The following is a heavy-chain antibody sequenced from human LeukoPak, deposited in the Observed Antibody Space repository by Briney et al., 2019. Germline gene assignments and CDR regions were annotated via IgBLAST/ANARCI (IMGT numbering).Heavy chain of an antibody. CDR1: GGSISSYY. D-gene: IGHD3-10*01. V-gene: IGHV4-59*01. Sequence: SETLSLTCTVCGGSISSYYWSWIRQPPGKGLEWIGYIYYSGSTNYNPSLKSRVTISVDTSKNQFSLKLSSVTAADTAVYYCARVYYYGSGSYGFDPWGQGTLVTVSS. CDR3: ARVYYYGSGSYGFDP. J-gene: IGHJ5*02. CDR2: IYYSGST.